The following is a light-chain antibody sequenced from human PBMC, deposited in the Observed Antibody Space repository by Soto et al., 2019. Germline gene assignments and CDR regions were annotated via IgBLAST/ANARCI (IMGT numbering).Light chain of an antibody. CDR3: QQYNNGLWT. J-gene: IGKJ1*01. CDR1: QSVSRN. Sequence: EIVMTQSPATLSVSPGERATLSCRASQSVSRNVAWYQQKPGQAPRLLIHDASTSATGISVRFSGSGSGTEFTLTISSLQSEDFAVYYCQQYNNGLWTFGQGNKVEIK. V-gene: IGKV3-15*01. CDR2: DAS.